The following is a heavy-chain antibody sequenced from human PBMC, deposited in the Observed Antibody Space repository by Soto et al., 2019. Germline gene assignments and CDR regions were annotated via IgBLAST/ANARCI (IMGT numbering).Heavy chain of an antibody. D-gene: IGHD3-10*01. CDR2: IIPYLGVI. J-gene: IGHJ4*02. CDR3: ASGSAPDVDY. CDR1: GGTFSKYS. V-gene: IGHV1-69*02. Sequence: SGXEXXXXGSXXXXXCKASGGTFSKYSISWVRQAPGQGLEWMGRIIPYLGVINYAQKFKGRXXXXXXXXXXXXXXXXNSLGSEDTATYFCASGSAPDVDYWGQGSLITV.